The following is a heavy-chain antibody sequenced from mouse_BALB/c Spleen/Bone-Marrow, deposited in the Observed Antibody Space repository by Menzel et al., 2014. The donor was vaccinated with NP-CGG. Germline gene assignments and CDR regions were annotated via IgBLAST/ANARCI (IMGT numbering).Heavy chain of an antibody. CDR3: ARDSFLITRALDY. D-gene: IGHD2-4*01. CDR1: GFSLTGYG. CDR2: IWGDGST. V-gene: IGHV2-6-7*01. J-gene: IGHJ4*01. Sequence: VKLEESGPGLVAPSQSLSITCTVSGFSLTGYGVSWVRQPPGKGLEWLGIIWGDGSTDYNSALKSRLSISKDNSKSQVFLKMNSLQTDDTARYYCARDSFLITRALDYWGQGTSVTVSS.